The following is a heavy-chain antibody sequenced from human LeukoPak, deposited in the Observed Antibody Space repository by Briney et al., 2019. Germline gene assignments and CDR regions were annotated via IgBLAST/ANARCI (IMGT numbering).Heavy chain of an antibody. D-gene: IGHD2-2*01. J-gene: IGHJ4*02. CDR1: GGSFSGYY. CDR2: INHSGST. CDR3: ARHGSTSWAIDY. V-gene: IGHV4-34*01. Sequence: SETLSLTCAVYGGSFSGYYWSWIRQPPGKGLEWIGEINHSGSTNYNPSLKSRVTISVDTSKNQFSLKLSSVTAADTAVYYCARHGSTSWAIDYWGQGTLVIVSS.